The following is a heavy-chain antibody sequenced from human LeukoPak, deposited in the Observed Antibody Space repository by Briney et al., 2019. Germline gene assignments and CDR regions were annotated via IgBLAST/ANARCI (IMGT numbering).Heavy chain of an antibody. V-gene: IGHV1-2*02. J-gene: IGHJ5*02. CDR1: GYTFTSYG. CDR3: ARDGGWYQLLWWFDP. CDR2: INPNSGGT. Sequence: GASVKVSCKASGYTFTSYGISWVRQAPGQGLEWMGWINPNSGGTNYAQKFQGRVTMTRDTSISTAYMELNRLRSDDTAIYYCARDGGWYQLLWWFDPWGQGTLVTVSS. D-gene: IGHD2-2*01.